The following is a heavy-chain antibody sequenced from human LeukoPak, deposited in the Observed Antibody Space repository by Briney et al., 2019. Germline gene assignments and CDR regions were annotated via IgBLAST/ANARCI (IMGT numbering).Heavy chain of an antibody. CDR2: ISYDGSNK. CDR1: GFTFSSYG. V-gene: IGHV3-30*18. D-gene: IGHD2-2*02. J-gene: IGHJ4*01. CDR3: AKDRVVYRGDYFDY. Sequence: GRSLRLSCAASGFTFSSYGMHWVRQAPGKGLEWVAVISYDGSNKYYADSVKGRFTISRDNSKNTLYLQMNSLRAEDTAVYYCAKDRVVYRGDYFDYWGQEPWSPSPQ.